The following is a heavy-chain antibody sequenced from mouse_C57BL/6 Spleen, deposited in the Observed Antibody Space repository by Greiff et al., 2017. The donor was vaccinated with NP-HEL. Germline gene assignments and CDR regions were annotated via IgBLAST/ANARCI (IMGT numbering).Heavy chain of an antibody. CDR3: ARVRRGTTVASYAMDY. CDR1: GFTFSSYA. Sequence: EVKLMESGGGLVKPGGSLKLSCAASGFTFSSYAMSWVRQTPEKRLEWVATISDGGSYTYYPDNVKGRFTISRDNAKNNLYLQMSHLKSEDTAMYYCARVRRGTTVASYAMDYWGQGTSVTVSS. CDR2: ISDGGSYT. D-gene: IGHD1-1*01. V-gene: IGHV5-4*03. J-gene: IGHJ4*01.